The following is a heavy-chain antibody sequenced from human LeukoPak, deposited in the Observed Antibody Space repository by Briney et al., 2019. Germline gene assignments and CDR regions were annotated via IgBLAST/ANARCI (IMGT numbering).Heavy chain of an antibody. CDR1: GYTFTSYG. CDR2: ISAYDGNT. V-gene: IGHV1-18*04. J-gene: IGHJ4*02. D-gene: IGHD6-13*01. CDR3: VIAAAAGFWRFDY. Sequence: ASVKVSCKASGYTFTSYGISWVRQAPGQGLEWMGWISAYDGNTNYAQKLQGRVTMTTDTSTSTAYMELRSLRSDDTAVYYCVIAAAAGFWRFDYWGQGTLVTVSS.